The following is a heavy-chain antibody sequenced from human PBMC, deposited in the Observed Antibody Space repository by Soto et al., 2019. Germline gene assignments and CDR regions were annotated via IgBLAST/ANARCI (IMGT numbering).Heavy chain of an antibody. V-gene: IGHV4-59*08. J-gene: IGHJ4*02. CDR1: GGSISSYY. CDR2: IYYSGST. CDR3: ARRYGVYFDY. D-gene: IGHD4-17*01. Sequence: QVQLQESGPGLVKPSETLSLTCTVSGGSISSYYWSWIRQPPGKGLEWIGYIYYSGSTNYNPSLKRRVTISVDPSKNQFSLKLSSVTAADTAVYYCARRYGVYFDYWGQGTLVTVSS.